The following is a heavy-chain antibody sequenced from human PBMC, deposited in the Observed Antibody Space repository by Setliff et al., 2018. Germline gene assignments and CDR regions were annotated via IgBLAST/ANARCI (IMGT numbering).Heavy chain of an antibody. CDR1: GGSLSSYY. Sequence: SETLSLTCTVSGGSLSSYYWSWIRQPPGKGLEWIGHIYYSGTTNYNASLKNRVSISVDTSKNHSSLKLNSVTAADTAVYYCARVGSSSWYGGGFDIWGQGTMVTVSS. D-gene: IGHD6-13*01. CDR3: ARVGSSSWYGGGFDI. V-gene: IGHV4-59*01. J-gene: IGHJ3*02. CDR2: IYYSGTT.